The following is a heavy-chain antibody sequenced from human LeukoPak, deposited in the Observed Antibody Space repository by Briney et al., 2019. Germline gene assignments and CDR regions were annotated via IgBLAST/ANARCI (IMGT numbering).Heavy chain of an antibody. Sequence: AGGSLILYCAAPGFTFSSYWMSWVRQAPGKGLEWVPNIKQDGNEKYYVDSVKGRFTISRDNAKNSLFLQMNSLRAEDTAVYYCARDRSATFYDSSGYYYYYYMDVWGKGTTVTVSS. CDR2: IKQDGNEK. V-gene: IGHV3-7*01. J-gene: IGHJ6*03. CDR1: GFTFSSYW. D-gene: IGHD3-22*01. CDR3: ARDRSATFYDSSGYYYYYYMDV.